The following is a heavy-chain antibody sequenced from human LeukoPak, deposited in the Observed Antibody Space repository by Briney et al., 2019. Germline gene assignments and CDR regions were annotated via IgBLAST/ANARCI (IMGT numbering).Heavy chain of an antibody. CDR2: ISAYNGNT. D-gene: IGHD3-22*01. V-gene: IGHV1-18*01. J-gene: IGHJ5*02. Sequence: ASVKVSCKASGYTFTSCSISWVRQAPGQGLEWMGWISAYNGNTNYAQKLQGRVTMTTDTSTSTAYMELRSLRSDDTAVYYCARRRDYDSSGYYHNWFDPWGQGTLVTVSS. CDR3: ARRRDYDSSGYYHNWFDP. CDR1: GYTFTSCS.